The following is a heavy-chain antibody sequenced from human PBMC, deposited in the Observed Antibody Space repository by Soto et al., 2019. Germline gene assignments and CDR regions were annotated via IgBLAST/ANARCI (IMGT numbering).Heavy chain of an antibody. CDR2: INHSGST. Sequence: NPSETLSLSCAVYGWSFSGYYWSWIRQPPGKGLEWIGEINHSGSTNYNPSLKSRVTISVDTSKYQFSLKLSSVTAADTAVYYCARGHPRSYNWNYGRPSFRWFDPWGQGTLVTVSS. D-gene: IGHD1-7*01. J-gene: IGHJ5*02. V-gene: IGHV4-34*01. CDR3: ARGHPRSYNWNYGRPSFRWFDP. CDR1: GWSFSGYY.